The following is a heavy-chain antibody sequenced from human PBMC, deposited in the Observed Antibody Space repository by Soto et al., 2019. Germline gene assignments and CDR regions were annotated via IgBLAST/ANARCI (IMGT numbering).Heavy chain of an antibody. J-gene: IGHJ4*02. Sequence: QLGGSLRLSCAASGFTFNIYGMHWVRQAPDKGLEWVALISYDGSNQYYADSVKGRFTISRDNSKNTLFLQMNSLRADDTAVYYCAKDQASGQGSFDSWGQGTLVTVSS. CDR3: AKDQASGQGSFDS. CDR1: GFTFNIYG. V-gene: IGHV3-30*18. CDR2: ISYDGSNQ.